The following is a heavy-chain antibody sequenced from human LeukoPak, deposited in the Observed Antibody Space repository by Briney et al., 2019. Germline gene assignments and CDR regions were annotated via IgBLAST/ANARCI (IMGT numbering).Heavy chain of an antibody. D-gene: IGHD4-17*01. CDR2: ISSSGGST. CDR1: RFTFSSYA. J-gene: IGHJ5*02. CDR3: AKSGRTVTLAGDKWFDP. Sequence: GGSLRLSCAASRFTFSSYAMSWVRQAPGKGLEWVSDISSSGGSTYYPDSVKGRFTISRDNSKNTLYLQMNSLRAEDTAVYYCAKSGRTVTLAGDKWFDPWGQGTLVTVSS. V-gene: IGHV3-23*01.